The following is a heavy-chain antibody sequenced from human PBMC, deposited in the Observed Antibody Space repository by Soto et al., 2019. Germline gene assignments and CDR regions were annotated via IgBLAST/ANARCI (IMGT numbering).Heavy chain of an antibody. J-gene: IGHJ4*02. CDR3: AADATAWNQIVPSDY. CDR1: GFTFTSSA. CDR2: IAAGSGYT. D-gene: IGHD6-6*01. Sequence: ASVKVSCKASGFTFTSSAFQWVRQAPGQRLEWIGWIAAGSGYTNYAQNFQDRVTLTRDMSTATTYMELSRLTSEDTAIYYCAADATAWNQIVPSDYWRQGTLVTISS. V-gene: IGHV1-58*01.